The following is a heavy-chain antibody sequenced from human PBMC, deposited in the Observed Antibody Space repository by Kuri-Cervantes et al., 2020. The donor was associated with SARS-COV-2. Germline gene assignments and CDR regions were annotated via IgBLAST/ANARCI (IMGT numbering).Heavy chain of an antibody. CDR1: GGTFSSYA. V-gene: IGHV1-69*05. J-gene: IGHJ3*02. CDR3: ARDRVVEAFDI. D-gene: IGHD2-15*01. CDR2: IIPIFGTA. Sequence: SVKVSCKASGGTFSSYAISWVRQAPGQGLEWMGGIIPIFGTANYAQKFQGRVTITTDESTSTAYMELNSLRAEDTAVYYCARDRVVEAFDIWGQGTMVTVSS.